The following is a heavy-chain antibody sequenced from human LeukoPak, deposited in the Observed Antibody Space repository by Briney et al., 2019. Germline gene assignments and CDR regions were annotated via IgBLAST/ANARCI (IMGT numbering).Heavy chain of an antibody. V-gene: IGHV3-66*02. J-gene: IGHJ6*03. CDR1: GFTVSSNY. Sequence: GGSLRLSCAASGFTVSSNYMSWVRQAPGNGLEWVSVIYSGGSTYYADSVKGRFTISRDNSKNTLYLQMNSLRAEDTAVYYCARARTGYYDSSGYLGYYMDVWGKGTTVTVSS. D-gene: IGHD3-22*01. CDR3: ARARTGYYDSSGYLGYYMDV. CDR2: IYSGGST.